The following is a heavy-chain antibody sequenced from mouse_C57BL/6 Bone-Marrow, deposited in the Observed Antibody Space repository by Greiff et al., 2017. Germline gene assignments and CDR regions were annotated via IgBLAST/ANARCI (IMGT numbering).Heavy chain of an antibody. CDR2: IDPENGDT. CDR1: GFNIKDDY. CDR3: TTGGWLLAY. J-gene: IGHJ3*01. V-gene: IGHV14-4*01. Sequence: EVQLQQSGAELVRPGASVKLSCTASGFNIKDDYMHWVKQRPEQGLEWIGWIDPENGDTEYASKFQGKATITADTSSNTAYLQLSRLTSEDTAVYCWTTGGWLLAYWGQGTLVTVSA. D-gene: IGHD2-3*01.